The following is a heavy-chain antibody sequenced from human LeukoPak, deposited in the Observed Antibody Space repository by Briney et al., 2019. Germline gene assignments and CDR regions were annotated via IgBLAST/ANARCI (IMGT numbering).Heavy chain of an antibody. CDR2: IYHSGST. D-gene: IGHD4-11*01. V-gene: IGHV4-38-2*01. CDR1: GYSISSGYY. CDR3: ARRRLTTVSHDAFDI. Sequence: SETLSLTCAVSGYSISSGYYWGWIRQPPGKGLEWIGSIYHSGSTYYNPSLKSRVTISVDTSKNQFSLKLSSVTAADTAVYHCARRRLTTVSHDAFDIWGQGTMVTVSS. J-gene: IGHJ3*02.